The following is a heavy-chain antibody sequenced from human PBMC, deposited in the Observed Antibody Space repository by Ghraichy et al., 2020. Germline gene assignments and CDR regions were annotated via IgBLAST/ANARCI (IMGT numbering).Heavy chain of an antibody. CDR2: ISSSGSTI. D-gene: IGHD3-22*01. V-gene: IGHV3-48*03. Sequence: GESLNISCAASGFTFSSYEMNWVRLAPGKGLEWVSYISSSGSTIFYADSVKGRFTISRDNAKNSLYLQMNSLRAEDTAVYYCARGLDYYDTSGHHFDYWGQGTLVTVSS. J-gene: IGHJ4*02. CDR3: ARGLDYYDTSGHHFDY. CDR1: GFTFSSYE.